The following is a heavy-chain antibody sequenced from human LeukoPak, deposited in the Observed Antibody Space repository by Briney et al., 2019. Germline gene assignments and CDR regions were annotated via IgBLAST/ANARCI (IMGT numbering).Heavy chain of an antibody. CDR3: ARDKNILATIRIHYYYYYMDV. CDR2: ISAYNGFT. D-gene: IGHD5-12*01. J-gene: IGHJ6*03. CDR1: GYNFTTYG. V-gene: IGHV1-18*01. Sequence: ASGNVSCKASGYNFTTYGIAWVRQAPGQGLEWVGWISAYNGFTDYGQKVQGRVTMTTDTSTSTAYMELRSLKSDDTAVYYCARDKNILATIRIHYYYYYMDVWGKGTTVTVSS.